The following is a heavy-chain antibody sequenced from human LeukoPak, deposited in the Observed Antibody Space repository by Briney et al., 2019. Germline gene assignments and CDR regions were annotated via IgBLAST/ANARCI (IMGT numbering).Heavy chain of an antibody. Sequence: SETLSLTCTVSGDSITTVYSGSWIRRSPGKGLGWLGYFFHSGNTYYNPPLKSRVSISVYKSDHQFSLKLSSLTAAATAVYYCARGQGIFTGYPLDYWGQGILVTVSS. D-gene: IGHD3-9*01. CDR2: FFHSGNT. J-gene: IGHJ4*02. CDR1: GDSITTVYS. V-gene: IGHV4-30-2*06. CDR3: ARGQGIFTGYPLDY.